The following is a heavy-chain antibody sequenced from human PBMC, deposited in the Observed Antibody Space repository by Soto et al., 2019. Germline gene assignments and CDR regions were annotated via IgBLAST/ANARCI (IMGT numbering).Heavy chain of an antibody. CDR1: GFTFSSYG. CDR2: ISYDGSNK. Sequence: GGSLRLSCXASGFTFSSYGMHLVRQAPGKGLEWVAVISYDGSNKYYADSVKGRFTISRDNSKNMLYLQMNSLSSEDTAVYYCAKDRAVAGPGMSYYFDHWGQGMLVTVSS. V-gene: IGHV3-30*18. D-gene: IGHD6-19*01. CDR3: AKDRAVAGPGMSYYFDH. J-gene: IGHJ4*02.